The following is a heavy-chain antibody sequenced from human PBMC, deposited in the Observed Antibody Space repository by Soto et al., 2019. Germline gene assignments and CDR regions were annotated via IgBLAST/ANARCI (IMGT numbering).Heavy chain of an antibody. V-gene: IGHV4-59*12. CDR1: GDSISSGY. D-gene: IGHD2-2*01. CDR2: MYYGGSS. Sequence: PSETLSLTCSVSGDSISSGYWSWIRQPPRKGLEWIGFMYYGGSSNYNPSLKSRVIISVDRSKNQFSLKLSPVTAADTAVYYCARVPDRWGQGTLVTVSS. CDR3: ARVPDR. J-gene: IGHJ5*02.